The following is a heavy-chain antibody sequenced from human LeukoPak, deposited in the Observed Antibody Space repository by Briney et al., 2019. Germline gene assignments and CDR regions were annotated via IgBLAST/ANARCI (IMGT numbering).Heavy chain of an antibody. J-gene: IGHJ4*02. CDR1: GFTFNSYG. D-gene: IGHD6-19*01. V-gene: IGHV3-30*18. Sequence: GGSLRLSCAASGFTFNSYGIYWVRQAPGKGLEWVAVISYDGSNKYYADSVKGRFTISRDNSKSTLYLQMNSLTAEDTAVYHCAKSGYTSGWLDYFDYWGQGTLVTVSS. CDR3: AKSGYTSGWLDYFDY. CDR2: ISYDGSNK.